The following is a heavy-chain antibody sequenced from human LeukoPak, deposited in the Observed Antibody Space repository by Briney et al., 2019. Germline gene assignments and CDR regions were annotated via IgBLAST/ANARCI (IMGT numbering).Heavy chain of an antibody. CDR1: GYTFTSYG. V-gene: IGHV1-18*04. J-gene: IGHJ5*02. Sequence: GASVKVSCKASGYTFTSYGISWVRQAPGQGLEWMGWISAYNGNTNYAQKLQGRVTMTTDTSTSTAYMELRSLRSVDTAVYYCARVDCSSTSCYAAGNWFDPWGQGTLVTVSS. D-gene: IGHD2-2*01. CDR3: ARVDCSSTSCYAAGNWFDP. CDR2: ISAYNGNT.